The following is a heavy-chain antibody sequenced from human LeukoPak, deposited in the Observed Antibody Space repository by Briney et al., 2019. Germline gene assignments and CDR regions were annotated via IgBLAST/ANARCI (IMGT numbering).Heavy chain of an antibody. D-gene: IGHD3-16*02. CDR1: GGSISSGSYC. Sequence: PSETLSLTCTVSGGSISSGSYCWSWIRQPAGKGLEWIGHIHTSGNTNYNPSLKSRVTISVDTSKNQFSLKLSSVTAADTAVYYCARLVTFGGVIDYWGQGTLVTVSS. V-gene: IGHV4-61*09. J-gene: IGHJ4*02. CDR3: ARLVTFGGVIDY. CDR2: IHTSGNT.